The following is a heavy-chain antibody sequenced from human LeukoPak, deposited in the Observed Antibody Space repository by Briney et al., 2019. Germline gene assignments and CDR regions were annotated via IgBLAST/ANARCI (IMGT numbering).Heavy chain of an antibody. D-gene: IGHD2-21*02. J-gene: IGHJ5*02. CDR3: ARDRLSPGIPYRRFDP. Sequence: PGGSLRLSCAASGFTFSSYSMNWVRQAPGKGLEWVSYINSDSSIIYYADSVKGRFTISRDNAKNSLYLQMNSLRAEDTAVYYCARDRLSPGIPYRRFDPWGQGTLVTVSS. CDR2: INSDSSII. CDR1: GFTFSSYS. V-gene: IGHV3-48*04.